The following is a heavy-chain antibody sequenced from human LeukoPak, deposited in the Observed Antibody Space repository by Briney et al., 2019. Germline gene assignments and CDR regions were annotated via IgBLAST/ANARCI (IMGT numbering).Heavy chain of an antibody. V-gene: IGHV3-23*01. CDR3: AKEAARHDAFDI. CDR2: ISGGGGST. CDR1: GFPFSSYA. Sequence: PGGSLRLSCAASGFPFSSYAMSWVRQAPGKGLEWVSGISGGGGSTYYADSVRGRFTISRDNSKNTLYLQVNSLRAEDTAAYYCAKEAARHDAFDIWGQGTMVTVSS. D-gene: IGHD6-6*01. J-gene: IGHJ3*02.